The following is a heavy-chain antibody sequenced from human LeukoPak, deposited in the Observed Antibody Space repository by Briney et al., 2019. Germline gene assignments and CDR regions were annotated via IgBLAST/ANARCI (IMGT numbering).Heavy chain of an antibody. CDR2: INHSGST. J-gene: IGHJ4*02. Sequence: PSETLSLTCAVYSESFSGYYWTRIRQPPGKGLEWIGEINHSGSTNYNPTLKSRLTISVDTSRNQFSLKLSSVTAADTAVYYCVAAAEGIDYWGQGTLVTVSS. CDR3: VAAAEGIDY. D-gene: IGHD6-13*01. V-gene: IGHV4-34*01. CDR1: SESFSGYY.